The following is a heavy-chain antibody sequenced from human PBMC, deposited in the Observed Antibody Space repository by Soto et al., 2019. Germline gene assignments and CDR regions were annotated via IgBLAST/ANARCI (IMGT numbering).Heavy chain of an antibody. Sequence: QVQLVQSGAEVKKPGASVKISCKAYGYSFTDHYIHWIRQAPGQGLERMGWIIPNDGGTKYAQKFQDRINMTRDTSITTAYMDLSRLRSDDTAVYYCARGAFDRSGNYLAGWFDPWGQGTLVTVSS. V-gene: IGHV1-2*02. J-gene: IGHJ5*02. CDR1: GYSFTDHY. CDR3: ARGAFDRSGNYLAGWFDP. D-gene: IGHD3-22*01. CDR2: IIPNDGGT.